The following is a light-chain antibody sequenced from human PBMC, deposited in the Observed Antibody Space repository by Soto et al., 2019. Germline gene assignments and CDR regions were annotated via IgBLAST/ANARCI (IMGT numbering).Light chain of an antibody. CDR3: QHYKCYPWT. CDR1: QSITSW. V-gene: IGKV1-5*03. CDR2: KAS. Sequence: IHVTQSPAVVSASVGDRVTITCRASQSITSWLAWYQQKRGKARKLLIHKASSLESGVPSRFRGSGSGTEFTLTISSLKADDVVTDWCQHYKCYPWTFGQGTKV. J-gene: IGKJ1*01.